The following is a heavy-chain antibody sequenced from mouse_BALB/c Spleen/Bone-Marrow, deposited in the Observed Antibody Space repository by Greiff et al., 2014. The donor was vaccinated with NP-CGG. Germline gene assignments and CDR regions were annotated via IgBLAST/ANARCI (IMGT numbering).Heavy chain of an antibody. V-gene: IGHV5-4*02. D-gene: IGHD1-1*01. CDR3: ARGYYGSSYIGY. CDR1: GFTFSNYY. J-gene: IGHJ3*01. CDR2: ISDGGSYT. Sequence: DVHLVESGGGLVKPGGSLKLSCAASGFTFSNYYMYWVRQTPEKRLEWVATISDGGSYTYYPDSVKGRFTISRDNANNNLYLQMSSLKSEDTAMYYCARGYYGSSYIGYWGQGTLVTVST.